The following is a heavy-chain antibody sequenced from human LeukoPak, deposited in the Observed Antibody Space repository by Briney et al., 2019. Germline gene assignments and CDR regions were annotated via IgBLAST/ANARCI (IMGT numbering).Heavy chain of an antibody. J-gene: IGHJ4*02. V-gene: IGHV1-2*02. CDR2: INPNSSAT. CDR3: ARVPDYIWGSYRYYFDY. D-gene: IGHD3-16*02. Sequence: ASVKVSCKASGYTFTGYYIHWVRQAPGQGLEWMGWINPNSSATNYAQRFQGRVTMTKDTSITTAYMELSRLRSDDTAVYYCARVPDYIWGSYRYYFDYWGQGTLVTVSS. CDR1: GYTFTGYY.